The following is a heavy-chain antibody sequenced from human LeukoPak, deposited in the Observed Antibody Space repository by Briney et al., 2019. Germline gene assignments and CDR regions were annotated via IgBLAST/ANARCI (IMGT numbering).Heavy chain of an antibody. D-gene: IGHD6-13*01. Sequence: GGSLRLSCAASGFSVSSNYMSWVRQAPGRGLECVSMISSGGGTNYADSVKGRFTISRDNSRNTLYLQMNSLRAEDTAVYYCAREGIAAAIDYWGQGTLVTVSS. CDR2: ISSGGGT. V-gene: IGHV3-53*01. CDR3: AREGIAAAIDY. J-gene: IGHJ4*02. CDR1: GFSVSSNY.